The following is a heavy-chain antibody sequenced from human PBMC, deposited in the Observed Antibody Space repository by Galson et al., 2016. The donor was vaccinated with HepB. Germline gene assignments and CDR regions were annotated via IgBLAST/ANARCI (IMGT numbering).Heavy chain of an antibody. CDR2: IRSKANSYAT. CDR1: GFTFSDSA. J-gene: IGHJ6*04. V-gene: IGHV3-73*01. CDR3: VRGSTAPDV. Sequence: SLRLSCAASGFTFSDSAMHWVRQASGKGLEWVGRIRSKANSYATAYAASVKGRITISRDDSKNTAYLLVNSLKTEDTGVYYCVRGSTAPDVWGKGTTVTVSS. D-gene: IGHD3-16*01.